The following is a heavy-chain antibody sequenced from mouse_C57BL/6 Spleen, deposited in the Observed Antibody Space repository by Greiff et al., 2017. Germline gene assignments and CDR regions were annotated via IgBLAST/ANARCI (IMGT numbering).Heavy chain of an antibody. CDR3: AREYYGSSSWFAY. J-gene: IGHJ3*01. Sequence: QVQLQQSGPELVKPGASVKISCKASGYAFRSSWMNWVKPRPGKGLAWIGRIYPGDGDTNYNGKFKGKATLTADKSSSPAYMQLSSLTSEDSAVYFFAREYYGSSSWFAYWGQGTLVTVSA. D-gene: IGHD1-1*01. CDR1: GYAFRSSW. CDR2: IYPGDGDT. V-gene: IGHV1-82*01.